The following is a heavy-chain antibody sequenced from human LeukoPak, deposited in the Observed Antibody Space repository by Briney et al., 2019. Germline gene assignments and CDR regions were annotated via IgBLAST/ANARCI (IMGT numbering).Heavy chain of an antibody. J-gene: IGHJ6*02. CDR3: ARGPAQYDFWSGYWYYYYGMDV. Sequence: GASVKVSCTASGYTFTSYDINWVRQATGQGLEWMGWMNPNSGNTGYAQKFQGRVTMTRNTSISTAYMELSSLRSEDTAVYYCARGPAQYDFWSGYWYYYYGMDVWGQGTTVTVSS. CDR1: GYTFTSYD. V-gene: IGHV1-8*01. CDR2: MNPNSGNT. D-gene: IGHD3-3*01.